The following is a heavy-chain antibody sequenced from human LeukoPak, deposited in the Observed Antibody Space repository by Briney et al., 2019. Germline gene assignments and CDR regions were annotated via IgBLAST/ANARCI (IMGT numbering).Heavy chain of an antibody. CDR1: GGSFSGYY. Sequence: PSETLSLTCAVYGGSFSGYYWSWIRQPPGKGLEWIGEINHSGSTNYNPSLKSRVTISVDTSKNQFSLKLSSVTAADTAVYYCARAKLRYFDWLWEFDYWGQGTLVTASS. CDR3: ARAKLRYFDWLWEFDY. CDR2: INHSGST. J-gene: IGHJ4*02. V-gene: IGHV4-34*01. D-gene: IGHD3-9*01.